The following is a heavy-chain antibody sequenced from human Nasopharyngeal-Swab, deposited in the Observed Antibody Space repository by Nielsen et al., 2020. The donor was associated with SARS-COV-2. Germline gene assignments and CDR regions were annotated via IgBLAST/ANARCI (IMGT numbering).Heavy chain of an antibody. Sequence: GGSLRLSCTGSGYISPAYWIAWVRQLPGKGLEWLGIIYPGDSDTTYSPSFQGRVTLSADKSINTAYLQWSSLQASDTGIYYCTRGIDFDYWGQGTLVTVSS. CDR3: TRGIDFDY. CDR2: IYPGDSDT. J-gene: IGHJ4*02. CDR1: GYISPAYW. V-gene: IGHV5-51*01.